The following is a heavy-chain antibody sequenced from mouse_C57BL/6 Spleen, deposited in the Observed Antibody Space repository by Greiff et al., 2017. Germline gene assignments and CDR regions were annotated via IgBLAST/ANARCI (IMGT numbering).Heavy chain of an antibody. V-gene: IGHV5-17*01. J-gene: IGHJ1*03. Sequence: EVQVVESGGGLVKPGGSLKLSCAASGFTFSDYGMHWVRQAPEKGLEWVAYISSGSSTIYYADTVKGRFTISRDNAKNTLFLQMTSLRSEDTAMYYCARRDYGSSSWYFDVWGTGTTVTVSS. D-gene: IGHD1-1*01. CDR2: ISSGSSTI. CDR1: GFTFSDYG. CDR3: ARRDYGSSSWYFDV.